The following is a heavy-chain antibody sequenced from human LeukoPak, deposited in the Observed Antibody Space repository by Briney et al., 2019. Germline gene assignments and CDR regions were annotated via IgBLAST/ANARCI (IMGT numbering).Heavy chain of an antibody. CDR1: GGSFSGYY. D-gene: IGHD1-1*01. CDR3: ARRPRNFRTTGTTREWFDP. CDR2: INHSGST. J-gene: IGHJ5*02. Sequence: SETLSLTCAVYGGSFSGYYWSWIRQPPGKGLEWIGEINHSGSTNYNPSLKSRGTISVDTSKNQFSLKLSSVTAADTAVYYCARRPRNFRTTGTTREWFDPWGQGTLVTVSS. V-gene: IGHV4-34*01.